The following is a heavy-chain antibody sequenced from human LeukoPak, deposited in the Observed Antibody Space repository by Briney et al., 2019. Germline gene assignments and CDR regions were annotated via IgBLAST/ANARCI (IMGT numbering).Heavy chain of an antibody. V-gene: IGHV1-3*01. CDR3: ARDRHRGGDSSSWIYFDY. D-gene: IGHD6-13*01. CDR1: GYTFTSYA. Sequence: GASVKVSCKASGYTFTSYAMHWVRQAPGQRLEWMGWINAGNGNTKYSQKFQGRVTITRDTSASTAYMELSSLRSEDTAVYYCARDRHRGGDSSSWIYFDYWGQGTLVTVSS. CDR2: INAGNGNT. J-gene: IGHJ4*02.